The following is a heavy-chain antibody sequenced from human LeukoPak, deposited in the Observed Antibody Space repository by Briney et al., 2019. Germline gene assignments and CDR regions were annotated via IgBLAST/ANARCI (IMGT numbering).Heavy chain of an antibody. Sequence: SETLSLTCAVYGGAFSGHYWSWMRQPPGKGLEWIGEINHSGDTKYNPSLKSRVSMSVDVSKDQFSLKLTSLTAADTAVYYCARGSRNYNNYEGADYWGQGTLVTVSS. CDR2: INHSGDT. D-gene: IGHD4-11*01. J-gene: IGHJ4*02. V-gene: IGHV4-34*01. CDR1: GGAFSGHY. CDR3: ARGSRNYNNYEGADY.